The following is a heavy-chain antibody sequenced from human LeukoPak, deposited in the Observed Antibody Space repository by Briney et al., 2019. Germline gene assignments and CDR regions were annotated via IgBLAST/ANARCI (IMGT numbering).Heavy chain of an antibody. CDR3: ARPPRTVATMFDY. CDR1: GGSISTYY. D-gene: IGHD5-12*01. CDR2: IHYTGST. V-gene: IGHV4-59*01. Sequence: SETLSLTCTVSGGSISTYYWSWIRQPPGKGLEWIGYIHYTGSTNYNPSLKSRVIISVDTSKNQFSLKLSSVTAADTAVYYCARPPRTVATMFDYWGRGTLVTVSS. J-gene: IGHJ4*02.